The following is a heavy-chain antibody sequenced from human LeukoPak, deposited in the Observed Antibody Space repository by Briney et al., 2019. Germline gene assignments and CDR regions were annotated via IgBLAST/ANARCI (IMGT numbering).Heavy chain of an antibody. D-gene: IGHD3-10*01. V-gene: IGHV4-39*01. J-gene: IGHJ4*02. CDR2: IYYTGST. Sequence: PSETLSLTCTVSDDSISSSDYYWDWIRQPPGKGLEWIGSIYYTGSTHYNPSLKSRVTISVDTSKNHFSLKLNSVTATDTAVYYCARHGGSGAPDNWGQGTPVTVSS. CDR3: ARHGGSGAPDN. CDR1: DDSISSSDYY.